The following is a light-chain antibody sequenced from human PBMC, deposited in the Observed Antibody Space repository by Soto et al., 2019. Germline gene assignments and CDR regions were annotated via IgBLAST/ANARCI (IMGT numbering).Light chain of an antibody. Sequence: EIVMTQSPATLSVSPGERATLSCRASQSVSSNLAWYQQKPGQAPRLLIFGASTRVAGIPARFSGSGSGTEFSLTISSLQSEDFAVYYCQQYMNWPTFGQGTRLEIK. CDR1: QSVSSN. J-gene: IGKJ5*01. CDR2: GAS. V-gene: IGKV3-15*01. CDR3: QQYMNWPT.